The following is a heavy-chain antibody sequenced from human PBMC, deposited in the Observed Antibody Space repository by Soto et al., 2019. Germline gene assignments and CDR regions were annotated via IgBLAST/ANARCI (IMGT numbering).Heavy chain of an antibody. J-gene: IGHJ4*02. D-gene: IGHD3-3*02. Sequence: EVQLVESGGGLVQPGGSLRLSCAASGFTFSDHYMDWVRQAPGKGLEWVGRIRNKANNDTTEYAASVKGRFTISRDDSKNSRYLQMNSLKTEDTAAYYCARAPSSMHGYWGQGALVTVSS. CDR2: IRNKANNDTT. CDR3: ARAPSSMHGY. CDR1: GFTFSDHY. V-gene: IGHV3-72*01.